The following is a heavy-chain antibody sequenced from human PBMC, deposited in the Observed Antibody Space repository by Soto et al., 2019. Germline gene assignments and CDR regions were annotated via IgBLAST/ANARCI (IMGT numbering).Heavy chain of an antibody. D-gene: IGHD2-2*01. CDR1: GFTFSSYG. CDR3: ARGYCISTSCYFPYYYYYYGMDV. V-gene: IGHV3-33*01. CDR2: IWYDGSNK. Sequence: GGSLRLSCAASGFTFSSYGMHWVRQAPGKGLEWVAVIWYDGSNKYYADSVKGRFTISRDNSKNTLYLQMNSLRAEDTAVYYCARGYCISTSCYFPYYYYYYGMDVWGQRTTVTVSS. J-gene: IGHJ6*02.